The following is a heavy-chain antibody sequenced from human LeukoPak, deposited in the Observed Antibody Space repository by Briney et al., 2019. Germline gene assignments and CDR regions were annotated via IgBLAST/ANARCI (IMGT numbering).Heavy chain of an antibody. CDR2: INHSGST. Sequence: SETLSLTCAVSGGSFSGYYWSWIRQPPGKGLEWIGEINHSGSTNYNPSLKSRVTISVDTSKNQFSLKLSSVAAADTAVYYCARGPPWFGELWLDYWGQGTLVTVSS. D-gene: IGHD3-10*01. CDR1: GGSFSGYY. CDR3: ARGPPWFGELWLDY. V-gene: IGHV4-34*01. J-gene: IGHJ4*02.